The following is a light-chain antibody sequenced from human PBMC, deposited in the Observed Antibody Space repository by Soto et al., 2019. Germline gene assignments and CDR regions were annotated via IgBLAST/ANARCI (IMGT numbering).Light chain of an antibody. CDR3: QQRYSWPPIT. CDR2: GAS. V-gene: IGKV3D-20*02. CDR1: QRVGSNY. J-gene: IGKJ5*01. Sequence: DIVLTQTPGTLSLSPGERATLSCRASQRVGSNYLAWYQQKPGQPPRLLIHGASSRASGIPDRFSGSGSGTEFTLTISSLQSEDFAVYYCQQRYSWPPITFGQGTRLEIK.